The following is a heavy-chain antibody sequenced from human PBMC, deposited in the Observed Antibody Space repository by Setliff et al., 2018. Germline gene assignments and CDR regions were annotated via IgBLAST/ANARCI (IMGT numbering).Heavy chain of an antibody. J-gene: IGHJ4*02. CDR3: ARVRIAVPGTVWFDY. CDR1: GFTFSRFW. CDR2: LHPNGITT. Sequence: GGSLRLSCAASGFTFSRFWMHWVRQVPGKGLVWVSRLHPNGITTRYADSVKGRFTIYRDMAENTLYLQMNSLRAEDTAVYYCARVRIAVPGTVWFDYWGQGTLVTVPS. D-gene: IGHD6-19*01. V-gene: IGHV3-74*01.